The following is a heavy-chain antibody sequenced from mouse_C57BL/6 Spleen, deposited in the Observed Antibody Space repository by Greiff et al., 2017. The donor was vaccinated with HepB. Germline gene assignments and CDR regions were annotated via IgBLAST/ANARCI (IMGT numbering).Heavy chain of an antibody. Sequence: QVQLQQPGAELVKPGASVKMSCKASGYTFTSDWITWVKQRPGQGLEWIGDIYPGSGSTNYNAKFKSKATLTVDTSSSTAYMQLSSLTSEDSAVYYCARRSNGAMDYWGQGTSVTVSS. CDR2: IYPGSGST. CDR3: ARRSNGAMDY. V-gene: IGHV1-55*01. D-gene: IGHD2-5*01. CDR1: GYTFTSDW. J-gene: IGHJ4*01.